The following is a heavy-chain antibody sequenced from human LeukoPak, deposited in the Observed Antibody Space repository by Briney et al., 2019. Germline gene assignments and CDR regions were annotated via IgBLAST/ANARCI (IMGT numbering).Heavy chain of an antibody. J-gene: IGHJ6*02. Sequence: GSLRLSCAASGFTFSSYSMNWVRQAPGKGLEWVSSISSSSSYMYYADSVKGRFTISRDNRKNLLHLQMDSLRPDDSAVYYCVKDLGSAITSALALDVWGQGTTVTVSS. D-gene: IGHD2-15*01. CDR3: VKDLGSAITSALALDV. CDR1: GFTFSSYS. V-gene: IGHV3-21*04. CDR2: ISSSSSYM.